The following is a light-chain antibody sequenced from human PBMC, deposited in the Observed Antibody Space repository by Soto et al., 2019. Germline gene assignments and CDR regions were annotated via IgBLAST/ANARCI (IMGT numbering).Light chain of an antibody. Sequence: QPVLTKPPSASGTPGQRVTISCSGSSSNIGSNTVNWYQQLPGTAPKLLIYSNNQRPSGVPDRFSGSKSGTSASLAISGLQSEDEAHYYCAAWDDSLNGRGVFGGGTKLTVL. CDR2: SNN. V-gene: IGLV1-44*01. J-gene: IGLJ2*01. CDR3: AAWDDSLNGRGV. CDR1: SSNIGSNT.